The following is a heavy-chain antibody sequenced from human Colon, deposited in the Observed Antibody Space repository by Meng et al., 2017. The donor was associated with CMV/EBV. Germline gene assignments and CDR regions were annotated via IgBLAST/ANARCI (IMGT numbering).Heavy chain of an antibody. J-gene: IGHJ4*02. Sequence: ASVKVSCKTSGDTFTGYKIPWVRQAPGQGLEWMGWINPNMGGTTYAQKFQGRVTVTRDTSISTAYMELNSLRSDDTAVYYCARAGDDYFDLWGQGTLVTVSS. D-gene: IGHD5-24*01. CDR2: INPNMGGT. V-gene: IGHV1-2*02. CDR1: GDTFTGYK. CDR3: ARAGDDYFDL.